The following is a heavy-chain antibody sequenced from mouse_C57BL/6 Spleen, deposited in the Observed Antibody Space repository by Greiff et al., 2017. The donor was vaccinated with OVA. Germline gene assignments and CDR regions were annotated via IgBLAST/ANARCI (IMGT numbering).Heavy chain of an antibody. CDR3: ANYYGSSYWFAY. CDR2: INPSTGGT. V-gene: IGHV1-42*01. CDR1: GYSFTGYY. J-gene: IGHJ3*01. Sequence: VQLQQPGPELVKPGASVKISCKASGYSFTGYYMNWVKQSPEKSLEWIGEINPSTGGTTYNQKFKAKATLTVDKSSSTAYMQLKSLTSEDSAVYYCANYYGSSYWFAYWGQGTLVTVSA. D-gene: IGHD1-1*01.